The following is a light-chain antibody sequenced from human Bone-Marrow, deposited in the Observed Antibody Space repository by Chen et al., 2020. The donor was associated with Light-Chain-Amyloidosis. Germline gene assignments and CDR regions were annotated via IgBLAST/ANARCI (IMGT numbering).Light chain of an antibody. V-gene: IGKV1-5*03. CDR2: KAS. CDR3: QQYDASPYT. CDR1: QSVTTW. Sequence: DIQMTQSPSTLSASVGDRVTITCRASQSVTTWFAWYQQKPGKAPTLLIYKASNLANGVPSRFCGSGYGTEFTLTIRRLQPDDCATYDCQQYDASPYTFGQWTKLEIK. J-gene: IGKJ2*01.